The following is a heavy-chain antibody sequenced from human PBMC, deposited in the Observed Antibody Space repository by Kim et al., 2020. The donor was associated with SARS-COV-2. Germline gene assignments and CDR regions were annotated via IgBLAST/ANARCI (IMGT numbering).Heavy chain of an antibody. Sequence: LSLTCVASGFIFSNYAMSWVRQAPGKGLEWVSAISGSGGSTYYADSVKGRFTISRDNSKNTLYLQMHSLRAEDTAVYYCAKSRLFGVVISTYFDYWGQGTLVTVSS. V-gene: IGHV3-23*01. D-gene: IGHD3-3*01. CDR1: GFIFSNYA. CDR2: ISGSGGST. J-gene: IGHJ4*02. CDR3: AKSRLFGVVISTYFDY.